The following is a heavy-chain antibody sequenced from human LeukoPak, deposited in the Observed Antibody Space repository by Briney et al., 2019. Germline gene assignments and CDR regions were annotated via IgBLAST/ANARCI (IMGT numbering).Heavy chain of an antibody. J-gene: IGHJ5*02. Sequence: PSETLSLTCTVSGGSISSSSYYWGWIRQPPGKGLEWIGSIYYSGSTYYNPSLKSRVTISVDTSKNQFSLKLSSVTAADTAVYYCARGATGYYTHNWFDPWGQGTLVTVSS. CDR1: GGSISSSSYY. D-gene: IGHD3-9*01. CDR2: IYYSGST. CDR3: ARGATGYYTHNWFDP. V-gene: IGHV4-39*07.